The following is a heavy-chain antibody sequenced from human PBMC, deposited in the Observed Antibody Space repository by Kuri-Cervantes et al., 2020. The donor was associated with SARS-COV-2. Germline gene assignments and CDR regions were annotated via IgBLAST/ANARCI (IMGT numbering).Heavy chain of an antibody. J-gene: IGHJ1*01. V-gene: IGHV3-48*01. CDR3: ARGNKYLQH. Sequence: GESLKISCAASGFIFSGYSMNWVRQAPGKGLEWLSYISKNSDTISYADSVKGRFTISRGNAEDSLYLQMNSLRAEDTAVYYCARGNKYLQHWGQGTLVTVSS. CDR2: ISKNSDTI. CDR1: GFIFSGYS. D-gene: IGHD1/OR15-1a*01.